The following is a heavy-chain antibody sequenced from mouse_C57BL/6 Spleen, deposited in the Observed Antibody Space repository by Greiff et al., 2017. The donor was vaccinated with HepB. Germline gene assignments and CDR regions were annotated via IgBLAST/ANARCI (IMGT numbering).Heavy chain of an antibody. J-gene: IGHJ2*01. CDR3: AREDIFDY. CDR2: ISDGGSYT. Sequence: EVKLMESGGGLVKPGGSLKLSCAASGFTFSSYAMSWVRQTPEKRLEWVATISDGGSYTYYPDNVKGRFTISRDNAKNNLYLQMSHLKSEDTAMYYCAREDIFDYWGQGTTLTVSS. CDR1: GFTFSSYA. V-gene: IGHV5-4*01.